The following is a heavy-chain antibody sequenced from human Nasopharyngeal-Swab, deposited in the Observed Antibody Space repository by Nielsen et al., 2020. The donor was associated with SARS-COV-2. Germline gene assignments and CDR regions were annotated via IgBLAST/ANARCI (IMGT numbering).Heavy chain of an antibody. D-gene: IGHD6-19*01. Sequence: SETLSLTCTVSGDSISSSNWWSWVRQPPGKGLEWLGEIYHSGSTNYNPSLKSRVTISVDKSKNQFSLKLSSVTAADTAVYYCARDGSSGWYFDYWGQGTLVTVSS. CDR2: IYHSGST. V-gene: IGHV4-4*02. J-gene: IGHJ4*02. CDR3: ARDGSSGWYFDY. CDR1: GDSISSSNW.